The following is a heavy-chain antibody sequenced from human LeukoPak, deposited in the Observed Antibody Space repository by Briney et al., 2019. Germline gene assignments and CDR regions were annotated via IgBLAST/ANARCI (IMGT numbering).Heavy chain of an antibody. CDR2: IYYSGST. Sequence: SETLSLTCTVSGGSISSYYWSWIRQPPGKGLEWIGYIYYSGSTNYNPSLKSRVTISVDTSKNQFSVKLSSVTAADTAVYYCARDSGTSGEVKFDPWGQGALVTVSS. V-gene: IGHV4-59*01. CDR3: ARDSGTSGEVKFDP. CDR1: GGSISSYY. J-gene: IGHJ5*02. D-gene: IGHD3-10*01.